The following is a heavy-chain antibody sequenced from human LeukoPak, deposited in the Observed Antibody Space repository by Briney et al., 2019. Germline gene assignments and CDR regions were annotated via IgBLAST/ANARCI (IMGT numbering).Heavy chain of an antibody. J-gene: IGHJ4*02. V-gene: IGHV3-23*01. D-gene: IGHD5-12*01. Sequence: GGSLRLSCAASGFTLNSYAMSWVRQAQGKGLEWVSGISGSDGSTHHVDSVKGRFTISRDSSNNRLFLQLNRLRAEDTAIYYCAKDVVATISEGGYYFDFWGQGTLVTVSS. CDR3: AKDVVATISEGGYYFDF. CDR1: GFTLNSYA. CDR2: ISGSDGST.